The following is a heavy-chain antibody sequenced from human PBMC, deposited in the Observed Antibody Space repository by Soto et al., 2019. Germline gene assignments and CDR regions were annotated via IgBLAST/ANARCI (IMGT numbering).Heavy chain of an antibody. V-gene: IGHV4-31*03. CDR2: IYYSGST. D-gene: IGHD4-17*01. J-gene: IGHJ4*02. Sequence: QVQLQESGPGLVKPSQTLSLTCTVSGGSISSGGYYWSWIRQHPGKGLEWIGYIYYSGSTYYNPSLQSRVTISVDTSRNHFSLKLSSVTAADTAVYYGARSTVTSIYFDYWGQGTLVTVSS. CDR3: ARSTVTSIYFDY. CDR1: GGSISSGGYY.